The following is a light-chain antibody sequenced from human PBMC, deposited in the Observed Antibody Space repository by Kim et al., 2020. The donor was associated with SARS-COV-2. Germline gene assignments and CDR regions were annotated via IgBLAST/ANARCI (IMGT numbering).Light chain of an antibody. V-gene: IGKV1-27*01. Sequence: SAAVGDRVTITCRASQGISNYLAWYQQKPGKVPKLLISAASTLQPGIPSRFSGSGSGTDFTLTITSLQPEDVATYFCQKYNVVPLTFGGGTKLEI. CDR3: QKYNVVPLT. CDR2: AAS. J-gene: IGKJ4*01. CDR1: QGISNY.